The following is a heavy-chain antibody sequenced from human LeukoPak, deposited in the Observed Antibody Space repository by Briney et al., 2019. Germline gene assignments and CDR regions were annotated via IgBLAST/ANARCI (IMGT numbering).Heavy chain of an antibody. V-gene: IGHV1-69*04. CDR3: ATTNDGGGYQWGDFFDF. Sequence: SVKVSCKASGGTSNTHAISWVRQAPGQGLEWMGRIIPNLGTTNRAQNFRDRVTLTADKSTNTAYMELTSLTSDDTAVYYCATTNDGGGYQWGDFFDFWGQGTLVTVSS. CDR2: IIPNLGTT. D-gene: IGHD3-22*01. CDR1: GGTSNTHA. J-gene: IGHJ4*02.